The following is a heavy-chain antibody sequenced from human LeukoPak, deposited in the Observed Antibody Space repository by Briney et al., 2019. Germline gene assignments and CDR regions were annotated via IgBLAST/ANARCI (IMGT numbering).Heavy chain of an antibody. D-gene: IGHD3-16*01. J-gene: IGHJ4*02. CDR1: GFTFSDYG. Sequence: PGGSLRLSCAASGFTFSDYGMHWVRQAPGKGLEGVAVVSYDGTNEKYADPVKGRFTISRDNAKTTLSLQMNSLRADDTAVYYCAKDWANRDYIDHWGQGTLVTVSS. CDR3: AKDWANRDYIDH. CDR2: VSYDGTNE. V-gene: IGHV3-30*18.